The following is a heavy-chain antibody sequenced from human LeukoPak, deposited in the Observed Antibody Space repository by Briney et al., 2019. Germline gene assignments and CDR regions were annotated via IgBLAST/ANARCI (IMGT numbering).Heavy chain of an antibody. Sequence: PGGSLRLSCAASGFTFSSSAMSWVRQVPGKGLEWVSGISASGGSTSYADSVRGRFTISRDNSKNTLYVQMNSLRDEDTAVYYCARNLDYDSSGYGVGYWGQGTLVTVSS. J-gene: IGHJ4*02. CDR2: ISASGGST. CDR3: ARNLDYDSSGYGVGY. CDR1: GFTFSSSA. D-gene: IGHD3-22*01. V-gene: IGHV3-23*01.